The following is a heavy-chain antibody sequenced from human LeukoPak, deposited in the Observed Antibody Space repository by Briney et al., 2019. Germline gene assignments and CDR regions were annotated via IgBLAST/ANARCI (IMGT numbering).Heavy chain of an antibody. Sequence: GSSVKVSCKASGGTFSSYAISWVRQAPGQGLEWMGGIIPIFGTANYAQKFQGRVTITTDESTSTAYVELSSLRSEDTAVYYCAGSLSSSSPLMDVWGKGTTVTVSS. J-gene: IGHJ6*03. CDR1: GGTFSSYA. CDR2: IIPIFGTA. D-gene: IGHD6-6*01. CDR3: AGSLSSSSPLMDV. V-gene: IGHV1-69*05.